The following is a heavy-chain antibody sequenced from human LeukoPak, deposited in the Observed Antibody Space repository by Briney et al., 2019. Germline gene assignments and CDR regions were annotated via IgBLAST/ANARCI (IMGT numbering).Heavy chain of an antibody. D-gene: IGHD6-13*01. V-gene: IGHV4-4*02. CDR1: GGSISSSNW. Sequence: PSETLSLTCAVSGGSISSSNWWSWVRQPPGKGLEWIGEIYHSGSTSYNPSLKSRVTISVDKSKNQFSLKLSSVTAADTAVYYCARDGIAAAGSFDYWGQGTLVTVSS. CDR2: IYHSGST. CDR3: ARDGIAAAGSFDY. J-gene: IGHJ4*02.